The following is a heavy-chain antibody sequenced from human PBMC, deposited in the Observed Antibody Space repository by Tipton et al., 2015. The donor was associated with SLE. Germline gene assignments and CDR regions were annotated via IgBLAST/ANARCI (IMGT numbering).Heavy chain of an antibody. V-gene: IGHV4-59*08. CDR1: GGPINRNC. CDR2: VYYSGST. CDR3: ARFRDEYYYYAMDV. J-gene: IGHJ6*02. Sequence: LRLSCTVSGGPINRNCWSWIRQPPGKGLEWIGYVYYSGSTNYNPSLKSRVTISMDTSKNQFSLKLNSVTAADTAVYYCARFRDEYYYYAMDVWGQGTTVTVSS.